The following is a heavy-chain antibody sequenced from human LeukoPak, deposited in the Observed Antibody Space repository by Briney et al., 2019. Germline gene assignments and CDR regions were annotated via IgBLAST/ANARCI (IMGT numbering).Heavy chain of an antibody. Sequence: SETLSLTCTVSGGSISSYYWSWIRQPPGKGLGWIGYIYYSGSTNYNPSLKSRVTISVDTSKNQFSLKLSSVAAVDTAVYYCAGSSSTVDWFDPWGQGTLVTVSS. V-gene: IGHV4-59*01. CDR3: AGSSSTVDWFDP. CDR1: GGSISSYY. CDR2: IYYSGST. D-gene: IGHD2-2*01. J-gene: IGHJ5*02.